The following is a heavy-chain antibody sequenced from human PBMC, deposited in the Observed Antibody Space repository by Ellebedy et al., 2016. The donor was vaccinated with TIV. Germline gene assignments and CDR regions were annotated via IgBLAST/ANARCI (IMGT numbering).Heavy chain of an antibody. D-gene: IGHD6-13*01. V-gene: IGHV1-46*01. CDR1: GYTFSNYY. Sequence: AASVKVSCKASGYTFSNYYMHWVRQAPGQGLEWMGIINPSDDTKSYAQNFQGRVTVTRDTSTSTVYMELSSLRSEDTAVYYCARVGRAQPLYSSSWYEDDDAFDIWGQGTMVTVSS. CDR2: INPSDDTK. CDR3: ARVGRAQPLYSSSWYEDDDAFDI. J-gene: IGHJ3*02.